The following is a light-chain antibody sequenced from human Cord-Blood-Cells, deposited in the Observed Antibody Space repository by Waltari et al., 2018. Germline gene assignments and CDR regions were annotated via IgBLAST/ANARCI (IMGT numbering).Light chain of an antibody. Sequence: EIVLTQSPGTLSLSPXERATLXXRASQSVSSSYLAWYQQKPGQAPRLLIYGASSRATGIPDRFSGSGSGTDFTLTISRLEPEDFAVYYCQQYGSSPPYTFGQGTKLEIK. J-gene: IGKJ2*01. V-gene: IGKV3-20*01. CDR3: QQYGSSPPYT. CDR1: QSVSSSY. CDR2: GAS.